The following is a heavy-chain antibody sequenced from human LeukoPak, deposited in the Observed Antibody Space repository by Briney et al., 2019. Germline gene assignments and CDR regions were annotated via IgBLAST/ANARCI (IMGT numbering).Heavy chain of an antibody. Sequence: GGSLRLSCAASGFSFGTYSMNWVRQAPGKGLEWVSYITDSGDSIYYADSVKGRFTVSRDNAQRSLYLQMDSLGAEDTAVYYCARDHRRLDYWGQGTLVTVSS. V-gene: IGHV3-48*04. CDR3: ARDHRRLDY. J-gene: IGHJ4*02. CDR2: ITDSGDSI. D-gene: IGHD3-16*02. CDR1: GFSFGTYS.